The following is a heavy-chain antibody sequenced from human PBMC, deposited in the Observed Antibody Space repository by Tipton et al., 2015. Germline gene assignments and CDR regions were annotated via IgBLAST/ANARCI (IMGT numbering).Heavy chain of an antibody. CDR2: ISFSGTT. V-gene: IGHV4-61*01. J-gene: IGHJ4*02. Sequence: TLSLTCTVSGGSVSSGSYYWSWIRQPPGKGLEWIGHISFSGTTHYNPSLKSRITISLNTSQNQFSLTMSSVTAADTAVYYCARGLVLSIGMSVYRGRGTLGTVS. D-gene: IGHD3-10*01. CDR3: ARGLVLSIGMSVY. CDR1: GGSVSSGSYY.